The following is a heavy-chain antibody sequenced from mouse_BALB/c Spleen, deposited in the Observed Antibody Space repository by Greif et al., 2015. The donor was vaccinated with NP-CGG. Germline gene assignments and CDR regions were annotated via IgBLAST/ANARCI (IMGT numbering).Heavy chain of an antibody. D-gene: IGHD2-2*01. CDR2: ISGGGSYT. CDR1: GFTFSDYY. J-gene: IGHJ4*01. CDR3: ARVNNYYAMDY. Sequence: EVKLVESGGGLVKPGGSLKLSCAASGFTFSDYYMYWVRQTPEKRLEWVATISGGGSYTYYPDSVKGRFTISRDNAKNNLYLQMSSLKSEDTAMYYCARVNNYYAMDYWGQGTSVTVSS. V-gene: IGHV5-4*02.